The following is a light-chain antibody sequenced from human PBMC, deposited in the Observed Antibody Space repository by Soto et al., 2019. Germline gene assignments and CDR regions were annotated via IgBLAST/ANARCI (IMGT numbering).Light chain of an antibody. Sequence: EIVLTQSPGTLSLSPGERATLSCRASQSVSSNYLAWYQQKPGQAPRLLISAASSRATGIPYRFSGSGSGTDFTLTISGLAPEDFAVYYCQQYGSSPFAFGPGTKVDIK. V-gene: IGKV3-20*01. CDR2: AAS. J-gene: IGKJ3*01. CDR1: QSVSSNY. CDR3: QQYGSSPFA.